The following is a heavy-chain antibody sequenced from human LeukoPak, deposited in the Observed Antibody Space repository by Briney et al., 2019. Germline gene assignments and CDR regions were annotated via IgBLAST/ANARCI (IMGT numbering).Heavy chain of an antibody. CDR3: ARPINYYFDY. D-gene: IGHD1-20*01. CDR2: IYDSGST. CDR1: GGSIRSSYYY. Sequence: PSETLSLTCTVSGGSIRSSYYYWGWIRQPPGKGLEWIGSIYDSGSTYYNPSLKSRVTISVDTSKNQFSLKLNSVTAADTAVYYCARPINYYFDYWGQGTLVTVSS. V-gene: IGHV4-39*01. J-gene: IGHJ4*02.